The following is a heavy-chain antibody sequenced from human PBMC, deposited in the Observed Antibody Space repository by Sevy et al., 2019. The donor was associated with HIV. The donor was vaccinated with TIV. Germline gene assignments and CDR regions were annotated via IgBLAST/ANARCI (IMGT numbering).Heavy chain of an antibody. V-gene: IGHV6-1*01. D-gene: IGHD5-12*01. CDR3: ARVRSYRDGYQMDGDYYDYGMDV. Sequence: SQTLSLTCAISGDSVSSNSAAWNWIRQSPSRGLEWLGRTYYRSKWYNDYAVSVKSRLTINPDTSRNQFSLRLNSVPPEDTAVYYGARVRSYRDGYQMDGDYYDYGMDVWGQGTTVTVSS. CDR2: TYYRSKWYN. J-gene: IGHJ6*02. CDR1: GDSVSSNSAA.